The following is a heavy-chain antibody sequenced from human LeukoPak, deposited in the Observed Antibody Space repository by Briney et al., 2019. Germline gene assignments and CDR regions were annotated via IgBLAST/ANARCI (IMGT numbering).Heavy chain of an antibody. CDR3: ARGSFVAPEDTYVDY. D-gene: IGHD2-15*01. CDR1: GYTFTSYD. J-gene: IGHJ4*02. V-gene: IGHV1-8*03. CDR2: MNPNSGNT. Sequence: ASVKVSCKASGYTFTSYDINWVRQATGQGLEWMGWMNPNSGNTGYAQKLQGRVTITRNTSISTAYMELSSLRSEDTAVYYCARGSFVAPEDTYVDYWGQGTLVTVSS.